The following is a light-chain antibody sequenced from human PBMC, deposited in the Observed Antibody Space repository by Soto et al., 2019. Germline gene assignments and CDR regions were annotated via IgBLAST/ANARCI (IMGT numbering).Light chain of an antibody. J-gene: IGKJ1*01. Sequence: EIVFAHSPGTLSFSAWESATLSARASRSVGDYLAWYQQSPGLAPRLLVYGASSRATGIPDRFSGSGSGTDFTLSISGLEPEDFAVYYCHHYATSSRTFGQGTKVDIK. V-gene: IGKV3-20*01. CDR1: RSVGDY. CDR2: GAS. CDR3: HHYATSSRT.